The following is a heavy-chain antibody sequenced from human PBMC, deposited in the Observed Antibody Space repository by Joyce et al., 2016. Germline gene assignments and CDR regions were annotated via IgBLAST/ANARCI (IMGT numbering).Heavy chain of an antibody. CDR1: NGSISNHY. V-gene: IGHV4-4*07. Sequence: QVHLQESGPGLVKPSETLSLTCTVSNGSISNHYWSWIRQPAGKGLEWIDRIHTRKTTSYNPSLKGRVTMSVDTSKNQFSLRLTSVTAADTAVYYCARGLAPAVTLFDYWGQGTLVTVSS. D-gene: IGHD4-17*01. J-gene: IGHJ4*02. CDR2: IHTRKTT. CDR3: ARGLAPAVTLFDY.